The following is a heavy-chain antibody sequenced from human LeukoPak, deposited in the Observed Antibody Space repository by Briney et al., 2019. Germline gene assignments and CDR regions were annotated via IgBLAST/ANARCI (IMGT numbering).Heavy chain of an antibody. Sequence: PGGSLRLSCAASGFTFSSYGMHWVRQAPGKGLEWVAVISYDGSNKYYADSVKGRFTISRDNSKNTLYLQMNSLRAEDTAVYYCAKETEQWLAPGGYWGQGTLVTVSS. CDR3: AKETEQWLAPGGY. CDR2: ISYDGSNK. D-gene: IGHD6-19*01. V-gene: IGHV3-30*18. CDR1: GFTFSSYG. J-gene: IGHJ4*02.